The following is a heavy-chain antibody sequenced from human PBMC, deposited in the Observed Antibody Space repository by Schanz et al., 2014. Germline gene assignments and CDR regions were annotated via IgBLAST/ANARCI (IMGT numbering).Heavy chain of an antibody. J-gene: IGHJ4*02. Sequence: VQLVESGGGLVQPGGSLRLSCTASGFMFSSYGMHWVRQAPGKGLEWVAFINSDGTKRFYADSVKSRFTISRDNSRNTLYLQMNSLRAEDTAVYFCAKIERNEDWGQGTLVTVSS. CDR3: AKIERNED. CDR1: GFMFSSYG. V-gene: IGHV3-30*02. CDR2: INSDGTKR. D-gene: IGHD1-1*01.